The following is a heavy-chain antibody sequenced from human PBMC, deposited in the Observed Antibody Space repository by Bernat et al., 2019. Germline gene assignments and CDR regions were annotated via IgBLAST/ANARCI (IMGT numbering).Heavy chain of an antibody. D-gene: IGHD3-3*01. CDR3: AREGIQFLVDDALDI. V-gene: IGHV3-30*01. Sequence: QVQLVESGGGVVQPGRSLRLSCAASGFTFSSYPMYWVRQAPGKGLEWVAVVSYDGSNKFYADSVKGRFTISRDNSKNTLFLQMNSLRAEDTAVYYCAREGIQFLVDDALDIWGQGTMVTVSS. CDR1: GFTFSSYP. J-gene: IGHJ3*02. CDR2: VSYDGSNK.